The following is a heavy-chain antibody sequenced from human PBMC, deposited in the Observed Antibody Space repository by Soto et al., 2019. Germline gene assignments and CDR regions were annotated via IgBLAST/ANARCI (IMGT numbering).Heavy chain of an antibody. CDR2: ISGFNGKT. CDR1: GYTFTNYG. D-gene: IGHD6-19*01. J-gene: IGHJ6*02. V-gene: IGHV1-18*01. Sequence: QVQLVQSGAEVRKPGASVKVSCKASGYTFTNYGIGWVRQAPGQGLEWMGWISGFNGKTTYAQTLQGRFTMTADTSTGTAYMEPRSLRSDDTAMYYCARDDDAGAVAPDVWGQGTPVTVSS. CDR3: ARDDDAGAVAPDV.